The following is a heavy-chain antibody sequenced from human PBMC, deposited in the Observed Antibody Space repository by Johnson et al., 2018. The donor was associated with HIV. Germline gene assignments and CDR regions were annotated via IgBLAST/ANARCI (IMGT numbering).Heavy chain of an antibody. CDR3: ARYYDSRPFDI. D-gene: IGHD3-22*01. J-gene: IGHJ3*02. Sequence: VSSNYMSWVRQAPGKGLEWVSVIYSGGSTYYADSVKGRFTISRDNSKNTLYLQMNSLRAEDTAVYYCARYYDSRPFDIWGQGTMVTVSS. CDR2: IYSGGST. V-gene: IGHV3-66*01. CDR1: VSSNY.